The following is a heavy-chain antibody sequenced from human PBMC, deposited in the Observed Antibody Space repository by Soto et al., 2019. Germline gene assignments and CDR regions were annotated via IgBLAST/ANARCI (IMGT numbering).Heavy chain of an antibody. D-gene: IGHD5-12*01. CDR3: ASIRGYSGYDARNFDY. J-gene: IGHJ4*02. CDR2: INHSGST. CDR1: GGAFSGYY. V-gene: IGHV4-34*01. Sequence: SETLSLTCAVYGGAFSGYYWSWIRQPPGKGLEWIGEINHSGSTNYNPSLKSRVTISVDTSKNQFSLKLSSVTAADTAVYYCASIRGYSGYDARNFDYWGQGTLVTVSS.